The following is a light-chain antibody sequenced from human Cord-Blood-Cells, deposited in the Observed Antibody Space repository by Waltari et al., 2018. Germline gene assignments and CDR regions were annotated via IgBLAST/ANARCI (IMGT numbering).Light chain of an antibody. V-gene: IGLV2-23*02. J-gene: IGLJ2*01. CDR1: SSDVGSSNL. CDR2: EVS. Sequence: QSALTQPASVSGSPGQSITISCTGPSSDVGSSNLVSWYQQHPGKAPKLMIYEVSKRPSGVSNRFSGSKSGNTASLTISGLKAEDEADYYCCSYAGSSTLIFGGGTKLTVL. CDR3: CSYAGSSTLI.